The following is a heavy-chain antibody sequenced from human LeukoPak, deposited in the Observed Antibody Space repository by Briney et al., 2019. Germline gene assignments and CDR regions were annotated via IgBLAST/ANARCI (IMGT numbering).Heavy chain of an antibody. CDR2: IYYSGST. Sequence: SETLSLTCTVSGGSISSYYWSWIRQPPGKGLEWIGYIYYSGSTNYNPSLKSRVTISVDTSKNQFSLKLSSVTAADTAVYYCATNTGTVFDYWGQGALVTVSS. D-gene: IGHD7-27*01. J-gene: IGHJ4*02. V-gene: IGHV4-59*01. CDR1: GGSISSYY. CDR3: ATNTGTVFDY.